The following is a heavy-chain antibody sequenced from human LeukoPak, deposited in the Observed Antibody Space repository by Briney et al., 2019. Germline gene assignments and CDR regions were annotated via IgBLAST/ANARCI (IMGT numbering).Heavy chain of an antibody. V-gene: IGHV3-11*04. J-gene: IGHJ4*02. CDR3: AREDASSWDY. D-gene: IGHD6-13*01. CDR2: ISSSGSYI. Sequence: GGSLRLSCAASGFTFSDYYMSWIRQAPGKGLEWVSSISSSGSYIYYADSLKGRFTISRDNAKNSLYLRMNSLRAEDTAVYYCAREDASSWDYWGQGILVTVSS. CDR1: GFTFSDYY.